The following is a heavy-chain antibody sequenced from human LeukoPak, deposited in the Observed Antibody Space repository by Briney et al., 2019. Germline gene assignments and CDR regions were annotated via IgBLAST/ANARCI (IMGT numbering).Heavy chain of an antibody. J-gene: IGHJ5*02. D-gene: IGHD4-11*01. CDR3: ARAIAHDYISYNWFDP. CDR2: IYTCGST. V-gene: IGHV4-61*02. Sequence: SETLSLTCTVSGGSISSGSYYWSWIRQPAGKGLEWIGRIYTCGSTNYNPSLKSRVTISVDTSKNQFSLKLSSVTAADTAVYYCARAIAHDYISYNWFDPWGQGTLVTVSS. CDR1: GGSISSGSYY.